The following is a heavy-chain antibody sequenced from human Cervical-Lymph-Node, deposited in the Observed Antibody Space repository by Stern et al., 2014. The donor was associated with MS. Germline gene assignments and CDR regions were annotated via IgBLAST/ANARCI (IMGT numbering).Heavy chain of an antibody. CDR2: ISWDGGST. D-gene: IGHD3-22*01. CDR1: GFTFDDYT. V-gene: IGHV3-43*01. CDR3: AKPITMIVVAESSYFDY. J-gene: IGHJ4*02. Sequence: QLVESGGVVVQPGGSLRLSCAASGFTFDDYTMHWVRQAPGQGLEWVSLISWDGGSTYYADSVKGRFTISRDNSKNSLYLQMNSLRTEDTALYYCAKPITMIVVAESSYFDYWGQGTLVTVSS.